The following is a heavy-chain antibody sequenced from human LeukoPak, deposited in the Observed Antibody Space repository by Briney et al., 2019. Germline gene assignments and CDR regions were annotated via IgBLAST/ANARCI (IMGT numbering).Heavy chain of an antibody. CDR1: GFTVSSNY. CDR3: ARDLEYSSSLFDY. D-gene: IGHD6-13*01. V-gene: IGHV3-53*01. J-gene: IGHJ4*02. CDR2: IYSGGST. Sequence: GGSLRLSCAASGFTVSSNYVSWVRQAPGKGLEWVSVIYSGGSTYYADSVKGRFTISRDNSKNTLYLQMNSLRAEDTAVYYCARDLEYSSSLFDYWGQGTLVTVSS.